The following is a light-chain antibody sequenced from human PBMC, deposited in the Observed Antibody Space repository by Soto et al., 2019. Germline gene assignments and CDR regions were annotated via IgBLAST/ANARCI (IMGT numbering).Light chain of an antibody. CDR2: AAS. CDR1: QGIRND. Sequence: AIQMTQSPSSLSASVGDRVTITCRASQGIRNDLGWYQQKTGKAPKLLIYAASSLQSGVPSRFSGSGSGTDFTLTISSLQPEDFATYYCLQDYNYPPYTFGQGTKLEIK. CDR3: LQDYNYPPYT. V-gene: IGKV1-6*01. J-gene: IGKJ2*01.